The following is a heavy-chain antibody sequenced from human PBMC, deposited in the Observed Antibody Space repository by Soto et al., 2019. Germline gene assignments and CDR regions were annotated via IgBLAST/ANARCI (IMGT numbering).Heavy chain of an antibody. CDR3: AKASDYGDFYYFDY. CDR1: GFTFSSYA. V-gene: IGHV3-23*01. J-gene: IGHJ4*02. CDR2: ISGSGGST. Sequence: GGSLRLSCGASGFTFSSYAMSWFRQAPGKGLEWVSAISGSGGSTYYADSVKGRFTISRDNSKNTLYLQMNSLRAEDTAVYYCAKASDYGDFYYFDYWGQGTLVTVSS. D-gene: IGHD4-17*01.